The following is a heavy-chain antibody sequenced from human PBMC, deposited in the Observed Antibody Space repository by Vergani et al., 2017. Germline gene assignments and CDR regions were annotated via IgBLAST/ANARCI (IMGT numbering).Heavy chain of an antibody. D-gene: IGHD3-9*01. CDR3: AKDRFDWLDY. V-gene: IGHV3-30*18. CDR2: ISYDGSNK. Sequence: QVQLVESGGGVVQPGRSLRLSCAASGFTFSSYGMHWVRQAPGKGLEWVAVISYDGSNKYYADSVKGRFTISRDNSKNTLYLQMNSLRAEDTAVYYCAKDRFDWLDYWGQGTLVTVSS. J-gene: IGHJ4*02. CDR1: GFTFSSYG.